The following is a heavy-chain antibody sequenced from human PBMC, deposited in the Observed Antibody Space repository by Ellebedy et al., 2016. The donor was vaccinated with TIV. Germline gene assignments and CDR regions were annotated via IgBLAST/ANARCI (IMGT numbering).Heavy chain of an antibody. Sequence: GGSLRLSCAASGFTFNNYAMSWVRQAPGKGLEWISGISGSGGTTYYADSVKGRFTISRDNSKNTLYLQMDSLRPEDTALYYCAKETTVNLNGPLGYYFYGLDVWGQGTTVTVSS. V-gene: IGHV3-23*01. D-gene: IGHD4-11*01. J-gene: IGHJ6*02. CDR1: GFTFNNYA. CDR2: ISGSGGTT. CDR3: AKETTVNLNGPLGYYFYGLDV.